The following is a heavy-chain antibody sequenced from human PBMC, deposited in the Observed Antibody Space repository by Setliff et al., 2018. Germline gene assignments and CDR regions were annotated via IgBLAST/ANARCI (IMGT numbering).Heavy chain of an antibody. CDR1: GYIFTTYG. J-gene: IGHJ3*01. D-gene: IGHD2-2*01. Sequence: SVKVSCKASGYIFTTYGFNWVRQAPGQGLEWMGMISTYTGKTTYAQKFQGRVTMTTDTSTGTGYMELRSLRSDDTAVYFCARFGGSCSSSSCYASDLWGQGTRVTV. CDR2: ISTYTGKT. V-gene: IGHV1-18*01. CDR3: ARFGGSCSSSSCYASDL.